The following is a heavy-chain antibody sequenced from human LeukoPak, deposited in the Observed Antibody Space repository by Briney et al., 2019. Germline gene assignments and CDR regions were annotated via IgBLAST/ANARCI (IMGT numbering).Heavy chain of an antibody. J-gene: IGHJ4*02. Sequence: ASVKVSCKVYGDTLRKLGVHWVRQAPGKGLEWMGGFDPKDGEIIYPQKLQGRVTMTEDTTTDSAYMELSSLRSDDTAVYYCTTVKSSWSLPRTSYFDSWGQGTLVIVSS. CDR3: TTVKSSWSLPRTSYFDS. CDR1: GDTLRKLG. V-gene: IGHV1-24*01. CDR2: FDPKDGEI. D-gene: IGHD6-13*01.